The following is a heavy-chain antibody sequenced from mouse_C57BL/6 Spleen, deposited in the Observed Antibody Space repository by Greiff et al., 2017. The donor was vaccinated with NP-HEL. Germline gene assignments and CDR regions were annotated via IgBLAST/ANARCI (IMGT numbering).Heavy chain of an antibody. J-gene: IGHJ3*01. CDR1: GYTFTSYW. Sequence: QVQLKQPGAELVKPGASVKLSFTASGYTFTSYWMHWVKQRPGQGLEWIGMIHPNSGSTNYNEKFKCKATLTVDKSSSTAYMQLCSLTSEDSAVLYFSSWAWLACWGQGTRVTVSA. D-gene: IGHD4-1*01. V-gene: IGHV1-64*01. CDR2: IHPNSGST. CDR3: SSWAWLAC.